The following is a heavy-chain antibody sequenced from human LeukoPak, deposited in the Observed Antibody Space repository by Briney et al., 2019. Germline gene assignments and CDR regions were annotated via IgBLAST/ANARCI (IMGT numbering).Heavy chain of an antibody. D-gene: IGHD3-3*02. CDR3: ANLSSFSSFRD. J-gene: IGHJ4*03. CDR1: AFSLTTSGVG. Sequence: SGPTRVNATQPLTLTSTFSAFSLTTSGVGVGWIRQPPGKALEWLALIYWGDDKRYSPSLNTRLTITKDTSKNQVVLTMTNMDPVDTGTYYCANLSSFSSFRDWGPGTMVTVSS. V-gene: IGHV2-5*02. CDR2: IYWGDDK.